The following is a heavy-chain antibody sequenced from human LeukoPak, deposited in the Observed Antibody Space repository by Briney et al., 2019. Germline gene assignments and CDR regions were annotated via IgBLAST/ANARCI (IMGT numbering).Heavy chain of an antibody. CDR3: ARRAGAYSHPYDY. Sequence: GGSLRLSCAAPGFTFSSYSMNWVRQAPGKGLEWVSSISSSSSSYIYYADSVKGRFTISRDNAKNSLYLQMNSLRAEDTAVYYCARRAGAYSHPYDYWGQGTLVTVSS. CDR2: ISSSSSSYI. D-gene: IGHD4/OR15-4a*01. V-gene: IGHV3-21*04. CDR1: GFTFSSYS. J-gene: IGHJ4*02.